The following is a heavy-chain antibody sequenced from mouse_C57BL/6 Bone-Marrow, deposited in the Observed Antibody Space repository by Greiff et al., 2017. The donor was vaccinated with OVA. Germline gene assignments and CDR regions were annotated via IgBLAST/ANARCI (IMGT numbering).Heavy chain of an antibody. V-gene: IGHV1-59*01. Sequence: QVQLQQPGAELVRPGTSVKLSCKASGYTFTSYWMHWVKQRPGQGLEWIGVIDPSDSYTNYNQKFKGKATLTVDTSSSTAYMQLSSLTSEDSAVYYCARYEGDGFDYWGQGTTLTVSS. CDR1: GYTFTSYW. D-gene: IGHD2-3*01. J-gene: IGHJ2*01. CDR3: ARYEGDGFDY. CDR2: IDPSDSYT.